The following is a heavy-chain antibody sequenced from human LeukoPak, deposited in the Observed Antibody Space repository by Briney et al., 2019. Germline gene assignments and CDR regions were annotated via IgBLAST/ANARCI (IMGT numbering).Heavy chain of an antibody. CDR1: GDSVSSSTAA. CDR3: ARFDYGAPDY. J-gene: IGHJ4*02. Sequence: SQTLSLTCAISGDSVSSSTAAWNWIRQSPSRGLEWLGRTYYRSRWSYEYTTSVKGRITINADTSEYQFSLQLKSVTPEDTAVYYCARFDYGAPDYWGRGPLVTVSA. V-gene: IGHV6-1*01. CDR2: TYYRSRWSY. D-gene: IGHD3-16*01.